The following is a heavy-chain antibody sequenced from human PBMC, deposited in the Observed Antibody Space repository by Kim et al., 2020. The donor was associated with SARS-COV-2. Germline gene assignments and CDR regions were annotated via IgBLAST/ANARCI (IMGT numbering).Heavy chain of an antibody. CDR1: GFTFGTYW. CDR3: ARQMVTGTGASPYGVFV. J-gene: IGHJ6*01. Sequence: GGSLRLSCAASGFTFGTYWMSWVRQAPGEGLEWVANIKEDESGKYYVDSVKGRFTISRDNAKNSLYLQMNTLTAEGTGVYYCARQMVTGTGASPYGVFVWGQGTTVTVSS. V-gene: IGHV3-7*03. CDR2: IKEDESGK. D-gene: IGHD2-21*02.